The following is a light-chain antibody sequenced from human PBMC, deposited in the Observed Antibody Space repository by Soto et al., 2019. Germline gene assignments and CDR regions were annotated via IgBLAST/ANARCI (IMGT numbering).Light chain of an antibody. CDR3: QKYGSSPLT. J-gene: IGKJ4*01. V-gene: IGKV3-20*01. CDR1: QTVSSFY. CDR2: GES. Sequence: VLTQSPGTLSLSPGESATLSCRASQTVSSFYLAWYQQKPGQAPRLLIYGESSRATGIPDRFSGSGSATDLNLTISRLEPEDFAVYYCQKYGSSPLTCGGGTKVDIK.